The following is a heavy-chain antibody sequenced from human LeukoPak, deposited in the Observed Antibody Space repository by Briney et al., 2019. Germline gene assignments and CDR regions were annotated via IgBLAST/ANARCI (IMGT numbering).Heavy chain of an antibody. CDR3: ARDLYSSSPSGTFYYYYGMDV. Sequence: GGSLRLSCAASGFTFSSYAMHWVRQAPGKGLEWVAVISYDGSNKYYADSVKGRFTISRDNSKNTLYLQMNSLRAEDTAVYYCARDLYSSSPSGTFYYYYGMDVWGQGTTVTVSS. J-gene: IGHJ6*02. V-gene: IGHV3-30-3*01. D-gene: IGHD6-6*01. CDR2: ISYDGSNK. CDR1: GFTFSSYA.